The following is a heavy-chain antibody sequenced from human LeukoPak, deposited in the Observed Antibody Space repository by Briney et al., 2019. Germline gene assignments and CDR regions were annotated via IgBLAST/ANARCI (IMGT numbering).Heavy chain of an antibody. CDR2: ISYDRSNK. D-gene: IGHD3-10*01. V-gene: IGHV3-30-3*01. CDR1: GFTFSGYA. Sequence: GGSLRLSCAASGFTFSGYAMHCVRQAPGKGLEWVAVISYDRSNKYYADSVKGRFTISRDNSKNTLYLQMNSLRAEDTAVYYCAKDLYYFGSGSHDYWGQGALVTVSS. CDR3: AKDLYYFGSGSHDY. J-gene: IGHJ4*02.